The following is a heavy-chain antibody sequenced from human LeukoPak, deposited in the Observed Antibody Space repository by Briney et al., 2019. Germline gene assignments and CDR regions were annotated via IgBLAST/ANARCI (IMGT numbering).Heavy chain of an antibody. Sequence: AGGSLRLSCAASGFTVSSNYMSWVRQAPGKGLEWVSVIYSGGSTYYADSVKGRFTISRDNSKNTLYLQMNSLRAEDTAVYYCARAGVYYDSSGPNDYWGQGTLVTVSS. D-gene: IGHD3-22*01. CDR1: GFTVSSNY. V-gene: IGHV3-53*01. CDR3: ARAGVYYDSSGPNDY. J-gene: IGHJ4*02. CDR2: IYSGGST.